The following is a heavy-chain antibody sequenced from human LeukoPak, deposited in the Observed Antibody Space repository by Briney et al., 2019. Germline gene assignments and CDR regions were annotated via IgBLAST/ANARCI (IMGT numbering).Heavy chain of an antibody. CDR2: IYTSGST. CDR1: GGSFSGYY. CDR3: AREGDYYYYMDV. V-gene: IGHV4-4*07. Sequence: PSETLSLTCAVYGGSFSGYYWSWIRQPAGKGLEWIGRIYTSGSTNYNPSLKSRVTISVDTSKNQFSLKLSSVTAADTAVYYCAREGDYYYYMDVWGKGTTVTVSS. J-gene: IGHJ6*03.